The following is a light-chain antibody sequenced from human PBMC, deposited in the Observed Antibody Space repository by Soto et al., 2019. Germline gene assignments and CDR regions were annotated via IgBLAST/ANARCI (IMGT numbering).Light chain of an antibody. V-gene: IGKV1-5*01. CDR3: QQYHSYPWT. Sequence: DIQMTQSPSTLSASVGDTVTITCRASQSISGYLAWYQQKPGKAPKLLSLESGVPSRFIGSGSGTGFTLTISSLQPYDSAAYYCQQYHSYPWTFGQGTRVEIK. J-gene: IGKJ1*01. CDR1: QSISGY.